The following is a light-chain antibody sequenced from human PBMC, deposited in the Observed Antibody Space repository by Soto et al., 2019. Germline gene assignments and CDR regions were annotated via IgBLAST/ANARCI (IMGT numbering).Light chain of an antibody. Sequence: QSVLTQPPSASGSPGQSVTISCNGTSSDVGGYNYVSWYQQHPGKAPKLMIYEVSQRPSGAPDRFSGSKSGNTASLTVSGLQAEDEADYYCNSYAGSNNVFGTGTKVTVL. CDR3: NSYAGSNNV. CDR1: SSDVGGYNY. CDR2: EVS. V-gene: IGLV2-8*01. J-gene: IGLJ1*01.